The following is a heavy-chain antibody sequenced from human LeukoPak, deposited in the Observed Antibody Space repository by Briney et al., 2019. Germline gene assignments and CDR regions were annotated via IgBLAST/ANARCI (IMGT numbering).Heavy chain of an antibody. V-gene: IGHV1-46*01. Sequence: GASVKVSCKASGYTFTSYYMHWVRQAPGQGLEWMGIINPSGGSTSYAQKFQGRVTMTRDTSTSTVYMELSSLRSEDTAVYYCASSVAGLLADYWGQGTLVTVSS. CDR3: ASSVAGLLADY. J-gene: IGHJ4*02. CDR1: GYTFTSYY. D-gene: IGHD6-19*01. CDR2: INPSGGST.